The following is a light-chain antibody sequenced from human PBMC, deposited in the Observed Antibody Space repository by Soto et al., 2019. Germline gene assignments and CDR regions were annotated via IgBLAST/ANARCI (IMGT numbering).Light chain of an antibody. CDR2: DAS. J-gene: IGKJ5*01. V-gene: IGKV1-5*01. Sequence: DIQMTQSPSTLSAAGGHRVTITHRASQSLRGWLAWYQQRPGKAPKALIYDASTLASGVPSRFNGSGSGTEFTLTISSLQPDDFATYYCQQYITYSTFGQGTRLEIK. CDR3: QQYITYST. CDR1: QSLRGW.